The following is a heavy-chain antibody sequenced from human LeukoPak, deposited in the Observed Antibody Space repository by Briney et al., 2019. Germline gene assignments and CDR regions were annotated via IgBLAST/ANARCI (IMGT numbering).Heavy chain of an antibody. CDR2: INPSGGTT. CDR3: ARGTTAYNAWYSMDV. D-gene: IGHD4-17*01. Sequence: ASVKLSCKASGYTFTSYCIHWVRQPPGQGLEWMGIINPSGGTTSYAQKFQGRVTMTRDTSTSTVYMELSSLRSDDTAVYYCARGTTAYNAWYSMDVWGQGTTVTVSS. V-gene: IGHV1-46*01. CDR1: GYTFTSYC. J-gene: IGHJ6*02.